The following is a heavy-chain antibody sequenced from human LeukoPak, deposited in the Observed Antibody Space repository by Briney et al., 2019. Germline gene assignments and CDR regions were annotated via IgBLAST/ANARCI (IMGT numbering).Heavy chain of an antibody. Sequence: SETLSLTCTVSGGSISSYYWSWIRQPAGKGLEWIGRIYTSGSTNYNPSLKSRVTMSVDTSKNQFSLKLSSVTAADTAVYYCARQVKWGSGSWFYFDYWGQGTLVTVSS. V-gene: IGHV4-4*07. D-gene: IGHD6-13*01. CDR1: GGSISSYY. J-gene: IGHJ4*02. CDR2: IYTSGST. CDR3: ARQVKWGSGSWFYFDY.